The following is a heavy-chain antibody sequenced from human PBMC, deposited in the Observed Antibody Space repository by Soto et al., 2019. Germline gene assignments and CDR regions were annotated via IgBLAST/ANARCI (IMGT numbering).Heavy chain of an antibody. V-gene: IGHV3-15*01. Sequence: GGSLRLSCAASGFTFSNAWMSWVRQAPGKGLEWVGRIKSKTDGGTTDYAAPVKGRFTISRDDSKNTLYLQMNSLKTEATAVYYCPTVYPPQYYYDSSGYDYWGQGTLVTVSS. CDR3: PTVYPPQYYYDSSGYDY. D-gene: IGHD3-22*01. CDR1: GFTFSNAW. J-gene: IGHJ4*02. CDR2: IKSKTDGGTT.